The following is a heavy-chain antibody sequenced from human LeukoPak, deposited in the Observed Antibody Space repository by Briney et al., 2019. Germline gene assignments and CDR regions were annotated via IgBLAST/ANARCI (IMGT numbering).Heavy chain of an antibody. CDR1: GGSISSYY. D-gene: IGHD3-3*01. CDR3: ARSGELRFLEWFQDAFDI. V-gene: IGHV4-4*07. Sequence: SETLSLTCTVSGGSISSYYWSWIRQPAGKGLEWIGRIYTSGSTNYNPSLKSRVTMSVDTAKIQFSLKLSSVTAADTAVYYCARSGELRFLEWFQDAFDIWGQGTMVTVSS. J-gene: IGHJ3*02. CDR2: IYTSGST.